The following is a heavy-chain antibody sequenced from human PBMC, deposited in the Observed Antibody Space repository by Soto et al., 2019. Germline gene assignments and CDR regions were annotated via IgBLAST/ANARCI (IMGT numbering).Heavy chain of an antibody. CDR3: AKRASPTSWYWFDP. CDR1: GVNFSSYA. Sequence: EVQLLESGGGLVQPGGSLRLSCAASGVNFSSYAMSWVRQAPGKGLEWVSTLSNGGGSTYYADSVKGRFTISRDISKNTLFLQMNSLRAEDTAVYYCAKRASPTSWYWFDPWGQGTLVTVSS. V-gene: IGHV3-23*01. D-gene: IGHD2-2*01. CDR2: LSNGGGST. J-gene: IGHJ5*02.